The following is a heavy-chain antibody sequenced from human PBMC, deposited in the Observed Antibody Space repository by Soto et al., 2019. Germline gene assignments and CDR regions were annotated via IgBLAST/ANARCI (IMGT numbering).Heavy chain of an antibody. CDR3: RSSSRYSTDV. J-gene: IGHJ6*02. CDR1: GGSITSSFY. CDR2: IYGTGYT. Sequence: QLQLQESGPGLVKPSETLSLSCTVSGGSITSSFYWGWIRQPPGKGLEWIGSIYGTGYTYYNPSLKGRVTISADPSKNQFSLNLISVTAADTAVYYCRSSSRYSTDVWGQGATVTVSS. D-gene: IGHD6-13*01. V-gene: IGHV4-39*01.